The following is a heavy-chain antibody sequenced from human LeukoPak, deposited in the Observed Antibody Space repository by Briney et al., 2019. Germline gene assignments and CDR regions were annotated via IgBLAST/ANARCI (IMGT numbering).Heavy chain of an antibody. J-gene: IGHJ4*02. V-gene: IGHV3-21*01. CDR1: GFTFSSYS. CDR3: AKALLTCSSTSCYRIPFDY. CDR2: ISSSSSYI. D-gene: IGHD2-2*02. Sequence: PGGSLRLSCAASGFTFSSYSMNWVRQAPGKGLEWVSSISSSSSYIYYADSVKGRFTISRDNAKNSLYLQMNSLRAEDTAVYYCAKALLTCSSTSCYRIPFDYWGQGTLVTVSS.